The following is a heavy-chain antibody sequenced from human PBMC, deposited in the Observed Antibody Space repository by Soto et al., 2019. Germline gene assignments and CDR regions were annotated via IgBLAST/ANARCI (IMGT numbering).Heavy chain of an antibody. Sequence: EVQLVESGGGLVKPGGSLRLSCAASGFTFSSYSMNWVRQAPGKGLEWVSSISSSSSYIYYADSVKGRFTISRDNAKNSLYLQMNSLRAEDTAVYYCARATTVTIRYYYYYGMDVWGQGTTVTVSS. D-gene: IGHD4-17*01. CDR1: GFTFSSYS. CDR2: ISSSSSYI. V-gene: IGHV3-21*01. J-gene: IGHJ6*02. CDR3: ARATTVTIRYYYYYGMDV.